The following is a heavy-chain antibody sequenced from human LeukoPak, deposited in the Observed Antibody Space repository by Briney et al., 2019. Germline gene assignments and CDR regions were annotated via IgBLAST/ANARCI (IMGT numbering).Heavy chain of an antibody. CDR2: IHYSGIT. J-gene: IGHJ4*02. V-gene: IGHV4-28*03. Sequence: PSETLSLTCAVSGYSISSDNWWGWIRQPPGKGLEWIGYIHYSGITYYSPSLKSRVTLSVDTSKNQFSLKLSSVTAADTAVYYCARGPQRRWLQPGRFDYWGQGTLVTVSS. CDR3: ARGPQRRWLQPGRFDY. CDR1: GYSISSDNW. D-gene: IGHD5-24*01.